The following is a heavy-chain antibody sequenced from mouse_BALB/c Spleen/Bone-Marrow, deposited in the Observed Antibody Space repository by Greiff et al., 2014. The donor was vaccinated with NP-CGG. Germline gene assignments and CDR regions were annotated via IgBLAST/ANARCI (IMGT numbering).Heavy chain of an antibody. Sequence: VQLQQSGAELARPGASVKMSCKASGYTFTSYTMHWVKQRPGQGLEWIGYINPSSGYTNYNQKFKDKATLTADKSSSTAYMQPSSLTSEDSAVYYCARYRYDWYFDVWGAGTTVTVSS. V-gene: IGHV1-4*01. J-gene: IGHJ1*01. CDR3: ARYRYDWYFDV. CDR1: GYTFTSYT. D-gene: IGHD2-14*01. CDR2: INPSSGYT.